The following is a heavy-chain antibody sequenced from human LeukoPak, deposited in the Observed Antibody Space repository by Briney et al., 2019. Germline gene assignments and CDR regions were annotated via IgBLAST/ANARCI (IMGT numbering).Heavy chain of an antibody. J-gene: IGHJ6*03. V-gene: IGHV4-61*02. CDR2: IYTSGST. Sequence: PSETLSLTCTDSGGSISSGSYYWSWLRQPAGKGLAWIGRIYTSGSTNYNPLLKSRVTISVDTSKNQFSLKLSSVTAADTAVYYCARGYSSGWFTRRYYYYYMDVWGKGTTVTISS. CDR1: GGSISSGSYY. CDR3: ARGYSSGWFTRRYYYYYMDV. D-gene: IGHD6-19*01.